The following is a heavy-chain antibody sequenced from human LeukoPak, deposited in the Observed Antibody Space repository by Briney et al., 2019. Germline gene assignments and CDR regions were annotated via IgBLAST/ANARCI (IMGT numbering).Heavy chain of an antibody. CDR1: GFTFSSYW. V-gene: IGHV3-74*01. J-gene: IGHJ5*02. Sequence: GGSLRLSCAASGFTFSSYWMHWVRQARGKGLVWVSRINSDGSSTSYADSVKGRFTISRDNAKNTLYLQMNSLRAEDTAVYYCARALAVAGTGGFDPWGQGTLVTVSS. CDR3: ARALAVAGTGGFDP. CDR2: INSDGSST. D-gene: IGHD6-19*01.